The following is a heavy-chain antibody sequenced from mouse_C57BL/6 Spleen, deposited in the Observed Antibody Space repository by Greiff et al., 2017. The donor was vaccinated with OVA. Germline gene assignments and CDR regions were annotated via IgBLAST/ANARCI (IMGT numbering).Heavy chain of an antibody. D-gene: IGHD1-1*01. V-gene: IGHV1-15*01. CDR3: TRWIITTKRYFDY. CDR2: IDPETGGT. Sequence: QVQLQQSGAELVRPGASVTLSCKASGYTFTDSEMPWVKQTPVHGLEWIGAIDPETGGTAYNQKFKGKAILTADKSSSTAYMELRSLTSEDSAVYYCTRWIITTKRYFDYWGQGTTLTVSS. J-gene: IGHJ2*01. CDR1: GYTFTDSE.